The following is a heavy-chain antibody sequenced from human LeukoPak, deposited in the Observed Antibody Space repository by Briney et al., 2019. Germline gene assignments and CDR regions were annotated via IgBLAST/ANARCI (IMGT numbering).Heavy chain of an antibody. V-gene: IGHV3-23*01. J-gene: IGHJ5*01. D-gene: IGHD2-15*01. CDR2: ISGSSSNT. Sequence: PGGSLRLSCAASGFTFSSYAMTWVRQAPGKELEWVSAISGSSSNTYYADSVKGRFAISRDNSMNTLYLQMNSLRAEDTAVYYCVKYVIGGTPPDSWGQGTLVTVSS. CDR3: VKYVIGGTPPDS. CDR1: GFTFSSYA.